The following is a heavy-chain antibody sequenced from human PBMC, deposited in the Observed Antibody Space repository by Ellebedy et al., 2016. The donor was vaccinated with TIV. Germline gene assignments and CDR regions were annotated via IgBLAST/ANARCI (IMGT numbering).Heavy chain of an antibody. CDR3: ARARIEGGNWFDP. V-gene: IGHV3-30-3*01. CDR2: ISSDGNDK. J-gene: IGHJ5*02. CDR1: GFTFSTYG. D-gene: IGHD1-26*01. Sequence: PGGSLRLSCAASGFTFSTYGMHWVRQAPGKGLEWVAIISSDGNDKYYADSVKGRFTISRDISKNTLYLQMNSLRAEDTAVYYCARARIEGGNWFDPWGQGTLVTVSS.